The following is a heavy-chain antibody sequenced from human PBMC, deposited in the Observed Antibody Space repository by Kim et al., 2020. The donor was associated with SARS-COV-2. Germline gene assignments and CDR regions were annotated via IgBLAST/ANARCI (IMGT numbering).Heavy chain of an antibody. CDR2: ISYDGSNK. Sequence: GGSLRLSCAASGFTFSSYAMHWVRQAPGKGLEWVAVISYDGSNKYYADSVKGRFTISRDNSKNTLYLQMNSLRAEDTAVYYCAREAGIVGATTWYFQHWG. V-gene: IGHV3-30*04. CDR1: GFTFSSYA. CDR3: AREAGIVGATTWYFQH. J-gene: IGHJ1*01. D-gene: IGHD1-26*01.